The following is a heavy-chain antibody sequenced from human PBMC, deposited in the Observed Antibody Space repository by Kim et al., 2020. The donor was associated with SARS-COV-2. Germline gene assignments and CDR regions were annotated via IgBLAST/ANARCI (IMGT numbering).Heavy chain of an antibody. V-gene: IGHV4-34*01. CDR2: INHSGST. D-gene: IGHD6-19*01. J-gene: IGHJ2*01. Sequence: SETLSLTCAVYGGSFSGYYWSWIRQPPGKGLEWIGEINHSGSTNYNPSLKSRVTISVDTSKNQFSLKLSSVTAADTAVYYCARASTTGAPRYSSGWYQSWYFDLWGRGTLVTVSS. CDR1: GGSFSGYY. CDR3: ARASTTGAPRYSSGWYQSWYFDL.